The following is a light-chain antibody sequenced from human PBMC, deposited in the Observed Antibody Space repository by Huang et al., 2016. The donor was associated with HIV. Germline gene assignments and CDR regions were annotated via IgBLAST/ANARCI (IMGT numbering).Light chain of an antibody. CDR3: QQYYSSPQT. CDR1: QSVYSTSTSKDY. Sequence: DIILTQSPDSLAVSLGERASLSCRSSQSVYSTSTSKDYMAWFQQKPVQPPKLLLFWASTREAGVPDRFSGSVSGTHFTLTIANLEAEDAAIYYCQQYYSSPQTFGQGTRVEVK. J-gene: IGKJ1*01. CDR2: WAS. V-gene: IGKV4-1*01.